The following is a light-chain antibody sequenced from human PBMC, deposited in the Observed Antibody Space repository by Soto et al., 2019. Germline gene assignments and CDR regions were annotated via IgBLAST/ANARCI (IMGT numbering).Light chain of an antibody. Sequence: EVVMTQSPATLSVSVGERPTLTCRASQSVSSNLAWYQQKPGQAPRVLMYGTSTRATGIPARFSGSGSGTEFTRTMSSLQSEEFAVYYCQQHYSWPLTCGGGTKVEIK. V-gene: IGKV3-15*01. CDR1: QSVSSN. CDR2: GTS. CDR3: QQHYSWPLT. J-gene: IGKJ4*01.